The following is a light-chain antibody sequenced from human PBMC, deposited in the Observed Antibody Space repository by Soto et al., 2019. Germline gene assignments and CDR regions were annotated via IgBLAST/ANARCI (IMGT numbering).Light chain of an antibody. CDR1: QSVSSN. J-gene: IGKJ1*01. V-gene: IGKV3-15*01. CDR2: GAS. Sequence: EIVMTQSPATLSVSPGERATLSCRASQSVSSNLAWYQQKPGQAPRLLIYGASTRATGIPARFSGSGSGTEFILTISSLQSEDFAVYYCQQYSNWPPWTFGQGTKVDI. CDR3: QQYSNWPPWT.